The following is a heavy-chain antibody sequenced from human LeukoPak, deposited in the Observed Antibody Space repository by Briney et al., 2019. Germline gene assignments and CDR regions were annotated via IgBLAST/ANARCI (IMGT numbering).Heavy chain of an antibody. CDR2: INPSGGST. CDR3: ARAAIAGSGSYYCDY. D-gene: IGHD3-10*01. Sequence: ASVKVSCKASGYTFTSYYMHWVRQAPGQGLEWMGIINPSGGSTSYAQKFQGRVTMTRDTSTSTVYMELSSLRSEDTAVYYCARAAIAGSGSYYCDYWGQGTLVTVSS. J-gene: IGHJ4*02. CDR1: GYTFTSYY. V-gene: IGHV1-46*01.